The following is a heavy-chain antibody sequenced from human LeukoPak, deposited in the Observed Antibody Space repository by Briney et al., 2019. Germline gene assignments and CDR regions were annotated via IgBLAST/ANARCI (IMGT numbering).Heavy chain of an antibody. Sequence: SVKVSCKASGGTFSSYAISWVRQAPGQGLEWMGGIIPIFGTANYAQKFQGRVTITANESTSTAYMELSSLRSEDTAVYYCASSPPTSSYYYYYMDVWGKGTTVTVSS. J-gene: IGHJ6*03. CDR3: ASSPPTSSYYYYYMDV. V-gene: IGHV1-69*13. CDR1: GGTFSSYA. CDR2: IIPIFGTA. D-gene: IGHD2-2*01.